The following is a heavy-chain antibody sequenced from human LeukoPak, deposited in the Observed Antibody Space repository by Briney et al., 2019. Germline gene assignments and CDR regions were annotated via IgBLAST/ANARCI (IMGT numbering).Heavy chain of an antibody. CDR1: GGSISSSSYY. J-gene: IGHJ3*02. CDR2: IYYSGST. Sequence: SETLSLTCTVSGGSISSSSYYWGWIRQPPGKVVEWIGSIYYSGSTYYNPSLKSRVTISVDTSKNQFSLKLSSVTAADTAVYCCARLDNNAWYYAFDIWSQGTMVTVSS. D-gene: IGHD6-19*01. V-gene: IGHV4-39*01. CDR3: ARLDNNAWYYAFDI.